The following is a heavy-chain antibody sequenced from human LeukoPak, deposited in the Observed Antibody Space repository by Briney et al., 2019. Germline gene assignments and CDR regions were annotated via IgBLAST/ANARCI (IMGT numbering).Heavy chain of an antibody. J-gene: IGHJ4*02. V-gene: IGHV3-49*03. CDR2: IRSKAYGGTT. CDR3: TREPATYYDILFYFDY. D-gene: IGHD3-9*01. Sequence: GGPLRLSCTASGFTFGDYAMSWFRQAPGKGLEWVGFIRSKAYGGTTEYAASVKGRFTISRDDSKSIAYLQMNSLKTEDTAVYYCTREPATYYDILFYFDYWGQGTLVTVSS. CDR1: GFTFGDYA.